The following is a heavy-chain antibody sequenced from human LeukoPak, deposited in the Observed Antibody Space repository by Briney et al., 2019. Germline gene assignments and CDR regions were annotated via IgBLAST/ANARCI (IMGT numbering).Heavy chain of an antibody. D-gene: IGHD6-13*01. CDR3: ARGRLAAAGAFDP. CDR2: INPNSGGT. V-gene: IGHV1-2*02. J-gene: IGHJ5*02. CDR1: GYTFTGYY. Sequence: ASVKVSCKASGYTFTGYYMHWVRQAPGQGLEWMGWINPNSGGTNYAQKFQGRVTMTRDTSISTAYMELSRLRSDDTAVYYCARGRLAAAGAFDPWGQGTLVTVSS.